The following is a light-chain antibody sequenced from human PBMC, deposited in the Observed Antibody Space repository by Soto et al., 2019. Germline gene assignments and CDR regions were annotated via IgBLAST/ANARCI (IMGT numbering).Light chain of an antibody. Sequence: QSALTQPRSVSGSPGQSVTISCTGTSSDVAGYNYVSWYQQHPGKAPKLMIYDVSKRPSGVPDRFSGSKSGNTASLTISGLQAEDEADYYCCSDAGSYTRVFGGGTKRTVL. CDR1: SSDVAGYNY. CDR3: CSDAGSYTRV. J-gene: IGLJ2*01. V-gene: IGLV2-11*01. CDR2: DVS.